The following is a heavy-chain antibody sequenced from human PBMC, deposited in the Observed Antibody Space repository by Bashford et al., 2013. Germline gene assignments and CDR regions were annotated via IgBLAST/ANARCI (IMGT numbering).Heavy chain of an antibody. Sequence: VASVKVSCKASGGTFSSYAISWVRQAPGQGLEWMGWINPNSGGTNYAQKFQGRVTMTRDTSISTAYMELSRLRSDDTAVYYCARGYCSGGSCHDAFDIWGQGTMVTVSS. CDR3: ARGYCSGGSCHDAFDI. CDR1: GGTFSSYA. CDR2: INPNSGGT. J-gene: IGHJ3*02. D-gene: IGHD2-15*01. V-gene: IGHV1-2*02.